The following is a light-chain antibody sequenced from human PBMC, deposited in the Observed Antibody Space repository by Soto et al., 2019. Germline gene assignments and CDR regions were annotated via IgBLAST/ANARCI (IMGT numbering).Light chain of an antibody. CDR2: GAS. CDR1: QSIPANY. CDR3: LQYGSPWWT. Sequence: EIVLTQSPGTLSLSPGERVTLSCGASQSIPANYLAWYQQKPGQAPRLLIYGASNRATGIPDRFSGSGSGTDFTLTVSRLEPADFAVYFCLQYGSPWWTFGQGARVEIK. V-gene: IGKV3-20*01. J-gene: IGKJ1*01.